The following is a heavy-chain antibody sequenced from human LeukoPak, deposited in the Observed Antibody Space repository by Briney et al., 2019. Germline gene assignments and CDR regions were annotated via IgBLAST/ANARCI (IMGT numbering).Heavy chain of an antibody. Sequence: SETLSLTCAVSGYSISSGYYWGWIRQPPGKGLEWIGSIYHCGSTYYNPSLKSRVTISVDTSKNQFSLKLSSVTAADTAVYYCASLYYDFWSGYSDSFDPWGQGTLVTVSS. CDR3: ASLYYDFWSGYSDSFDP. D-gene: IGHD3-3*01. CDR1: GYSISSGYY. V-gene: IGHV4-38-2*01. J-gene: IGHJ5*02. CDR2: IYHCGST.